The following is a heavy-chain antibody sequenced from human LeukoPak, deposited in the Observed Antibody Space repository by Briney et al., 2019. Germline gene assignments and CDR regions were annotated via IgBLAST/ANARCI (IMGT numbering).Heavy chain of an antibody. CDR2: IYTSGST. V-gene: IGHV4-4*07. J-gene: IGHJ6*03. CDR3: ARDQVDFWSGYSPSGYMDV. CDR1: GGSISSYY. D-gene: IGHD3-3*01. Sequence: PPETLSLTCTVSGGSISSYYWSWIRQPAGKGLEWIGRIYTSGSTNYNPSLKSRVTISVDKSKNQFSLKLSSVTAADTAVYYCARDQVDFWSGYSPSGYMDVWGKGTTVTVSS.